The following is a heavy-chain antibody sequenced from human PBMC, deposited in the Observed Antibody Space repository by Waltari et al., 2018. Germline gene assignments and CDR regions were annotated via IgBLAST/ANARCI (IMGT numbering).Heavy chain of an antibody. CDR1: GGSFSGYY. D-gene: IGHD6-19*01. CDR2: INHSGST. J-gene: IGHJ4*02. V-gene: IGHV4-34*01. Sequence: QVQLQQWGAGLLKPSETLSLTCAVYGGSFSGYYWSWIRQPPGKGLEWIGEINHSGSTYYNPSLKSRVTISVDTSKNQFSLKLSSVTAADTAVYYCARVKQWLNTADYWGQGTLVTVSS. CDR3: ARVKQWLNTADY.